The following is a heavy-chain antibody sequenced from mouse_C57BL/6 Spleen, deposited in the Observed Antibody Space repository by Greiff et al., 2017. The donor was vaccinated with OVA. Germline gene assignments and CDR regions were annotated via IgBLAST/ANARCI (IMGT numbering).Heavy chain of an antibody. CDR3: ARGTVVARGTLYDAMDY. D-gene: IGHD1-1*01. CDR1: GYTFTGYW. J-gene: IGHJ4*01. CDR2: IFPGSGST. Sequence: QVQLQQSGAELMKPGASVKLSCKASGYTFTGYWIEWVKQRPGHGLEWIGAIFPGSGSTNYNEKFQGKATLTADTSSSTAYMQLSSLTTEDSAVYDGARGTVVARGTLYDAMDYWGKGTSVTVSS. V-gene: IGHV1-9*01.